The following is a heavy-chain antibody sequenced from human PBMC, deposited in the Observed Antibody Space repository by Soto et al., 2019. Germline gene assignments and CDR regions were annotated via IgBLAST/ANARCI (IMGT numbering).Heavy chain of an antibody. Sequence: EVQLVESGGGLVQPGGSLRLSCAASGFTFSSSWMDWVRQAPGKGLEWVANVNQDGSEKHYVDSVKGRFTISRDNAKNSLYLQMSGLTAEDSALYYCARALDYWGQGTRVTVSS. CDR2: VNQDGSEK. J-gene: IGHJ4*02. V-gene: IGHV3-7*04. CDR3: ARALDY. CDR1: GFTFSSSW.